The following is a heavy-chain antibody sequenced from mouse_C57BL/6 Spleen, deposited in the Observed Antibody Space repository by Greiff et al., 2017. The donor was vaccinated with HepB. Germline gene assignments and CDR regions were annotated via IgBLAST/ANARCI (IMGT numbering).Heavy chain of an antibody. D-gene: IGHD2-4*01. CDR2: INPNNGGT. CDR3: ARGYYDYDWFAY. J-gene: IGHJ3*01. Sequence: VQLKESGPELVKPGASVKMSCKASGYTFTDYNMHWVKQSHGKSLEWIGYINPNNGGTSYNQKFKGKATLTVNKSSSTAYMELRSLTSEDSAVYYCARGYYDYDWFAYWGQGTLVTVSA. CDR1: GYTFTDYN. V-gene: IGHV1-22*01.